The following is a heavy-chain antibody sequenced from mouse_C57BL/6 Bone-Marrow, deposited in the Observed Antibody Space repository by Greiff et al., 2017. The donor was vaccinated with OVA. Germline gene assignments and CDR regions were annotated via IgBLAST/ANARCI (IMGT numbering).Heavy chain of an antibody. Sequence: VQLQQSGPELVKPGASVKISCKASGYAFSSSWMNWVKQRPGKGLEWIGRIYPGDGDTNYNGKFKGKATLTADKSSSTAYMQLSSLTSEDSAVYFCALYYYYAMDYWGQGTSVTVS. CDR2: IYPGDGDT. J-gene: IGHJ4*01. V-gene: IGHV1-82*01. CDR1: GYAFSSSW. CDR3: ALYYYYAMDY. D-gene: IGHD2-3*01.